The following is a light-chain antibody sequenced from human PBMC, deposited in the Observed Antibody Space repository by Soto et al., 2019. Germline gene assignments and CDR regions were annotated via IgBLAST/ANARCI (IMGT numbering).Light chain of an antibody. CDR3: GAWDSSLSAEV. Sequence: QSVLTQPPSVSAAPGQKVTISCSGSSSNIVNNYVSWYQHLPGTAPKLLMYENNKRPSGIPDRFSGSKSGTSATLGITGLQTGDEADYYCGAWDSSLSAEVFGGGTKVTVL. CDR1: SSNIVNNY. J-gene: IGLJ3*02. CDR2: ENN. V-gene: IGLV1-51*02.